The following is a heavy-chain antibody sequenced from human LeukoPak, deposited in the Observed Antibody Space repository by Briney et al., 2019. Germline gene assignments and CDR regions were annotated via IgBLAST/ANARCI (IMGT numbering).Heavy chain of an antibody. CDR2: ISGSGGST. Sequence: PGGSLRLSCAAWGFTFSSYAMSWVRQAPGEGLEWGSVISGSGGSTYYADSVKGRFTISRDNSKNTLYLQMNSLRAEDTAVYYCAKDKGYSSGWPFDYWGQGTLVTVSS. J-gene: IGHJ4*02. V-gene: IGHV3-23*01. CDR1: GFTFSSYA. D-gene: IGHD6-19*01. CDR3: AKDKGYSSGWPFDY.